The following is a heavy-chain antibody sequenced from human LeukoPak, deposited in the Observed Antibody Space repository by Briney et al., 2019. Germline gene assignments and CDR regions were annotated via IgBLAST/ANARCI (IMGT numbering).Heavy chain of an antibody. CDR2: INPSAGTT. J-gene: IGHJ6*02. CDR3: ARGKSSVWPVGLCMDV. CDR1: GYTFTSYY. Sequence: GASVKVSCKASGYTFTSYYMHWVRQAPGQGLERMGLINPSAGTTTYAQKFQGRVTVTRDTSTSTVYMDLSSLKSEDTAVYYCARGKSSVWPVGLCMDVWGQGTTVTVSS. D-gene: IGHD6-19*01. V-gene: IGHV1-46*01.